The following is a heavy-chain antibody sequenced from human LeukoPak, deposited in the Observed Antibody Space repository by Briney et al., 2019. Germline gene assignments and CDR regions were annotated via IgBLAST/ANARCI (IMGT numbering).Heavy chain of an antibody. CDR2: IYRSGST. CDR1: GYSISSGYY. V-gene: IGHV4-38-2*01. Sequence: SETLSLTCAVSGYSISSGYYWGWIRQPPGKGLEWIGSIYRSGSTYYNPSLKSRVTISVDTSKNQFSLKLSSVTAADTAVYYCARADHFGSGYFDYWGQGTLVTVSS. CDR3: ARADHFGSGYFDY. J-gene: IGHJ4*02. D-gene: IGHD3-3*02.